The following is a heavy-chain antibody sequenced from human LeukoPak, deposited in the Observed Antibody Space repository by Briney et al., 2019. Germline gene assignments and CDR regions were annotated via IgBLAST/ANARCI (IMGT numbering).Heavy chain of an antibody. CDR1: GGSISSYY. V-gene: IGHV4-59*01. D-gene: IGHD3-16*01. J-gene: IGHJ5*02. CDR2: IYYSGST. Sequence: SETLSLTCTVSGGSISSYYWSWVRQPPGKGLEWIGYIYYSGSTTYNPSLKSRVTLSLDTTKKKFCLKLSSVTAADTAIYYCARDGGGGWFGTWGQRTLVTVSS. CDR3: ARDGGGGWFGT.